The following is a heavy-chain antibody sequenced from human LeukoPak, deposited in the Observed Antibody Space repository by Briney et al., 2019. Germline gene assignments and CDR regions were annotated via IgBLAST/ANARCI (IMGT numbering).Heavy chain of an antibody. CDR2: ISPYSGNT. V-gene: IGHV1-18*01. Sequence: GASVKVSCKASGYTFPSYGITWVRQAPGQGLECMGWISPYSGNTDYAQKFQGRVTMTTDTSTTTAYMELRSLRSDDTAVYYCARDLLTGNTGDYWGQGTLITVSA. D-gene: IGHD1-7*01. CDR1: GYTFPSYG. J-gene: IGHJ4*02. CDR3: ARDLLTGNTGDY.